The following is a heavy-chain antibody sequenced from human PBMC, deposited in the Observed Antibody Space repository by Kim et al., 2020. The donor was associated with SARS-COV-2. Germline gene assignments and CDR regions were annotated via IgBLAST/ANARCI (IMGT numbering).Heavy chain of an antibody. CDR1: GFTFSSYA. Sequence: GGSLRLSYAASGFTFSSYAMHWVRQAPGKGLEWVAVISYDGSNKYYADSVKGRFTISRDNSKNTLYLQMNSLRAEDTAVYYCATGGGSYRDAFDIWGQGTMVTVSS. V-gene: IGHV3-30*04. CDR2: ISYDGSNK. D-gene: IGHD2-15*01. CDR3: ATGGGSYRDAFDI. J-gene: IGHJ3*02.